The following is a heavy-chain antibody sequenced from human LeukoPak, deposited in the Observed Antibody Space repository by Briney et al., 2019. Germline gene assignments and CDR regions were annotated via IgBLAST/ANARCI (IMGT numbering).Heavy chain of an antibody. D-gene: IGHD2-2*02. J-gene: IGHJ6*02. CDR1: GYTFTSYG. CDR3: ARDNCSSTSCYTYGMDV. Sequence: GASVKVSCKASGYTFTSYGISWVRQAPGQGLEWMGWISAYNGNTNYAQKLQGRVTMTTDTSTSTAYMELRSLRSDDTAVYYCARDNCSSTSCYTYGMDVWGQGTTVTVSS. CDR2: ISAYNGNT. V-gene: IGHV1-18*01.